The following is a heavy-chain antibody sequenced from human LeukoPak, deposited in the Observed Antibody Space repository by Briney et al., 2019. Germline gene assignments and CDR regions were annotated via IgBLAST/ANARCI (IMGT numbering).Heavy chain of an antibody. CDR1: GGSLSGYY. Sequence: PSETLSLTCAVYGGSLSGYYWNWIRQPPGKGLEWIGEINHSGSTKYNLSLKSRVAISVDTSKNQFSLKLSSVTAADTAVYYCARGSTGVGDYWGQGALVTVSS. V-gene: IGHV4-34*01. D-gene: IGHD1-14*01. CDR3: ARGSTGVGDY. J-gene: IGHJ4*02. CDR2: INHSGST.